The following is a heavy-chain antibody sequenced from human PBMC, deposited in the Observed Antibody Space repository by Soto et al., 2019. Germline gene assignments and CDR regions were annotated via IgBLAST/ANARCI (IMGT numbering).Heavy chain of an antibody. CDR2: IYYSGST. CDR1: GGSISSGGYY. V-gene: IGHV4-31*03. CDR3: ARGARGIAAAGTEVGWFDP. J-gene: IGHJ5*02. Sequence: SETLSLTCTVSGGSISSGGYYWSWIRQHPGKGLEWIGYIYYSGSTYYNPSLKSRVTISVDTSKNQFSLKLSSVTAADTAVYYCARGARGIAAAGTEVGWFDPWGQGTLVTVSS. D-gene: IGHD6-13*01.